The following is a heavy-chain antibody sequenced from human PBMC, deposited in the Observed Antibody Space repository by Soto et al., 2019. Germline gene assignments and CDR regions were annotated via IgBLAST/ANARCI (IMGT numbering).Heavy chain of an antibody. CDR3: AKTSCGGDCYSFLDYYYYMDV. J-gene: IGHJ6*03. CDR2: ISGSGGST. Sequence: PGGSLRLSCAASGFTFSSYAMSWVRQAPGKGLEWVSAISGSGGSTYYADSVKGRVTISRDNSKNTLYLQMNSLRAEDTAVYYCAKTSCGGDCYSFLDYYYYMDVWGKGTTVTVSS. CDR1: GFTFSSYA. V-gene: IGHV3-23*01. D-gene: IGHD2-21*01.